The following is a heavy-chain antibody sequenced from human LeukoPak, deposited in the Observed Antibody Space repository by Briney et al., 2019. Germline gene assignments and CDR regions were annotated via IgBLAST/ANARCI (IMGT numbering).Heavy chain of an antibody. D-gene: IGHD5/OR15-5a*01. CDR2: INGYGSST. Sequence: PGGSLRLSCAASGFTFVSYWMHWVRQAPGKGLVWVSRINGYGSSTDFADSVKGRFTISRDNAKNSLYLQMNSLRAEDTAVYYCARDPGSKPVSLDYWGQGTLVTVSS. J-gene: IGHJ4*02. CDR3: ARDPGSKPVSLDY. V-gene: IGHV3-74*01. CDR1: GFTFVSYW.